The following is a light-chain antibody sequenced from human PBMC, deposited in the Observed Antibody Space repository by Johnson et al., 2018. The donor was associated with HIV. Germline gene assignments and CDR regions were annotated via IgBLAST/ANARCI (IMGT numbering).Light chain of an antibody. J-gene: IGLJ1*01. CDR2: RDN. CDR3: AAWDYSLNGYV. CDR1: SSNIGSNP. V-gene: IGLV1-44*01. Sequence: QPVLTQPPSASGPPGQRVTISCSGSSSNIGSNPVNWYQQLPRTAPKLLIYRDNQRPSGVPDRFSGSKSGTSASLAISGLKGEDDADYYYAAWDYSLNGYVFGAGPKVTVL.